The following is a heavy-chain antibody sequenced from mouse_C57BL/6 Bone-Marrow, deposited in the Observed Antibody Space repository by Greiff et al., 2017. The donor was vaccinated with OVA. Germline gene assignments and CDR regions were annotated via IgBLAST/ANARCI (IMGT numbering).Heavy chain of an antibody. J-gene: IGHJ2*01. D-gene: IGHD2-1*01. Sequence: LQESGAELVRPGASVTLSCKASGYTFTDYEMHWVKQTPVHGLEWIGAIDPETGGTAYNQKFKGKAILTADKSSSTAYMELRSLTSEDSAVYYCTAPYGNYPYFDYWGQGTTLTVSS. CDR2: IDPETGGT. CDR1: GYTFTDYE. CDR3: TAPYGNYPYFDY. V-gene: IGHV1-15*01.